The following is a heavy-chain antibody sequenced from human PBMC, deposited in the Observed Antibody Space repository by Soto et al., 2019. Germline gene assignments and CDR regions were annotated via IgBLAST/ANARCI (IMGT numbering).Heavy chain of an antibody. D-gene: IGHD2-15*01. Sequence: QVQLQESGPGLVKPSQTLSLTCTVSGGSINSSDHFWSWIRQSPGKGLEWIGYIYYSGTTYYNPSLKSRVTLSLATSKSQFSLRLSSVTAADTAVYYCARDRYCSGACNWFDPWGQGTLVTVSS. CDR2: IYYSGTT. J-gene: IGHJ5*02. CDR3: ARDRYCSGACNWFDP. CDR1: GGSINSSDHF. V-gene: IGHV4-30-4*01.